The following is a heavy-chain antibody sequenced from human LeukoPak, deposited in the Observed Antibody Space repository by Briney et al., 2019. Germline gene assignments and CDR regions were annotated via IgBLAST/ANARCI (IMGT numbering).Heavy chain of an antibody. D-gene: IGHD3-22*01. CDR2: ISWNSGSI. V-gene: IGHV3-9*01. Sequence: GRSLRLSCAASGFTFDDYAMHWVRQAPGKGLEWVSGISWNSGSIGYADSVKGRLTISRDNAKNSLYLQMNSLRAEDTALYYCAKGSYDSSGYYGVFDYWGQGTLVTVST. CDR3: AKGSYDSSGYYGVFDY. CDR1: GFTFDDYA. J-gene: IGHJ4*02.